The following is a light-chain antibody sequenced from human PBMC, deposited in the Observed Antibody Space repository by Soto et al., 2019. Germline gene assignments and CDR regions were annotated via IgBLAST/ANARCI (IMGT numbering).Light chain of an antibody. Sequence: QAVVTQEPSLTVSPGGTVTLTCGSSTGPVTSGNFPYWFQQKPGQAPRTLIYDTVNRHPWAPARFSGFILGGKAALTLSGAQPEDEADYYCLLSYDGARPLFGGGTKLTVL. V-gene: IGLV7-46*01. CDR3: LLSYDGARPL. J-gene: IGLJ2*01. CDR2: DTV. CDR1: TGPVTSGNF.